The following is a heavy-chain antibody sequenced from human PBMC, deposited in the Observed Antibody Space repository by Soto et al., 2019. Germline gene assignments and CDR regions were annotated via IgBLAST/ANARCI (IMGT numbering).Heavy chain of an antibody. D-gene: IGHD1-1*01. Sequence: GGSLRLSCAASGLTFSSYAMHWVRQAPGKGLEWVAVISYDGSNKYYADSVKGRFTISRDNSRNTLYLQMNSLRAEDTAVYYCARDKTGTSYFDYWGQGTLVTVSS. CDR1: GLTFSSYA. CDR2: ISYDGSNK. V-gene: IGHV3-30-3*01. CDR3: ARDKTGTSYFDY. J-gene: IGHJ4*02.